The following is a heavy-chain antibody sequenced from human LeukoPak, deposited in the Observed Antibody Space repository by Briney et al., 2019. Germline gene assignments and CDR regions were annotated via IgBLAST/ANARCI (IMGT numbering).Heavy chain of an antibody. CDR2: IYTSGST. CDR1: GGSISSYY. CDR3: AREGAANFYYYYYYMDV. Sequence: PSETLSLTCTVSGGSISSYYWSWIRQPAGKGLEWIGRIYTSGSTNYNPSLKSRVTISVDKSKNQFSLKLSSVTDADAAVYYCAREGAANFYYYYYYMDVWGKGTTVTVSS. D-gene: IGHD1-26*01. V-gene: IGHV4-4*07. J-gene: IGHJ6*03.